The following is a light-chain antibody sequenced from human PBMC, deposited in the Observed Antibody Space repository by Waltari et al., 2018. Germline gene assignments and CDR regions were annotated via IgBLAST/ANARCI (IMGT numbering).Light chain of an antibody. Sequence: SFELTQPPSVSVSPGQTATITCSGDVLPKQYVYWYQQKPGRTPVLLRYKDTEKPSVIPERFSGATPGTGTTVTLAIGGVQAEDEADYYCQSIDVDALTFGGGTKLTVL. J-gene: IGLJ2*01. V-gene: IGLV3-25*03. CDR2: KDT. CDR3: QSIDVDALT. CDR1: VLPKQY.